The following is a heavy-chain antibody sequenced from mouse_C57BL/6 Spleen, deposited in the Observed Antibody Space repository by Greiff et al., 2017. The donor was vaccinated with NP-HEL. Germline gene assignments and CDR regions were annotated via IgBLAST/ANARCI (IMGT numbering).Heavy chain of an antibody. J-gene: IGHJ4*01. CDR3: VRDYGSTSYAMDD. Sequence: EVQGVESGGGLVKPGGSLKLSCAASGFTFSSYAMSWVRQTPEKRLEWVATISDGGSYTYYPDNVKGRFTISRDNAKNNLYLQMSHLKAEDTAMYYCVRDYGSTSYAMDDWGQGTSVTVSS. V-gene: IGHV5-4*01. D-gene: IGHD1-1*01. CDR1: GFTFSSYA. CDR2: ISDGGSYT.